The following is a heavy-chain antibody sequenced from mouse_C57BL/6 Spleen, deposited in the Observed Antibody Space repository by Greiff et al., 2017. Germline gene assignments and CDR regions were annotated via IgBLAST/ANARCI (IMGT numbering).Heavy chain of an antibody. D-gene: IGHD2-3*01. J-gene: IGHJ4*01. CDR3: ARGDGPYAMDY. CDR2: IDPSDSYP. CDR1: GYTFTSYW. Sequence: VQLQQPGAELVMPGASVKLSCKASGYTFTSYWMHWVKQRPGQGLEWIGEIDPSDSYPNYNQKFKGKSTLTVDKSSSTAYMQLSSLTSEDSAVYYCARGDGPYAMDYWGQGTSVTVSS. V-gene: IGHV1-69*01.